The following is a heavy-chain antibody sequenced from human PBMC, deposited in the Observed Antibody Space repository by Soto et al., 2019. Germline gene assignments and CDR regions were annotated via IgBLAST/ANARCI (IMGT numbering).Heavy chain of an antibody. D-gene: IGHD5-18*01. J-gene: IGHJ6*02. CDR2: INHSGST. V-gene: IGHV4-34*01. Sequence: PSETLSLTCAVYGGSFSGYYWSWIRQPPGKGLEWIGEINHSGSTNYNPSLKSRVTISVDTSKNQFSLKLSSVTAADTAVYYCARAPRGYSYGHDYYYYGMDVWGQGTMVTVSS. CDR3: ARAPRGYSYGHDYYYYGMDV. CDR1: GGSFSGYY.